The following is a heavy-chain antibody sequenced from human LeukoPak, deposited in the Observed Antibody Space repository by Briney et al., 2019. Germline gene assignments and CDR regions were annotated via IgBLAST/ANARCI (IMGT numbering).Heavy chain of an antibody. CDR1: GFTFSSYG. D-gene: IGHD2-2*01. Sequence: GRSLRLPCAASGFTFSSYGMHWVRQAPGKGLEWVAVIWYDGSNKYYADSVKGRFTISRDNSKNTLYLQMNSLRAEDTAVYYCARGVIGYCSSTSCYERDYYYGMDVWGQGTTVTVSS. J-gene: IGHJ6*02. V-gene: IGHV3-33*01. CDR2: IWYDGSNK. CDR3: ARGVIGYCSSTSCYERDYYYGMDV.